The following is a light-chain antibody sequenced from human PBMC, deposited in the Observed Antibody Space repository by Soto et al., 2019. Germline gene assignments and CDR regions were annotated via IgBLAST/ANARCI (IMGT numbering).Light chain of an antibody. CDR1: QSVASNY. CDR3: QQYGSSPCT. J-gene: IGKJ2*02. CDR2: GAS. V-gene: IGKV3-20*01. Sequence: EIVLTQSPGTLSLSPGQRATLSCRASQSVASNYLAWHQQKPGQAPRLLIYGASKRATGIPDRFSGSGSGTDFILTISRLEREDFAVYYCQQYGSSPCTFGQGTKVDIK.